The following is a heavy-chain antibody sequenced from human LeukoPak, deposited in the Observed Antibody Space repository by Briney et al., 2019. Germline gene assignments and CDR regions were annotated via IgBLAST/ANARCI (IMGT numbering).Heavy chain of an antibody. J-gene: IGHJ6*02. CDR1: GFTFSSYA. CDR3: AKAGVLWFGELSYGMDV. CDR2: ISGSGGST. D-gene: IGHD3-10*01. Sequence: GGSLRLSCAASGFTFSSYAMSWVRQAPGKGLEWVSAISGSGGSTYYADSVKGRFTISRDNSKNTLYLQMNSLRAEDTAVYYCAKAGVLWFGELSYGMDVWGQGTTVTVSS. V-gene: IGHV3-23*01.